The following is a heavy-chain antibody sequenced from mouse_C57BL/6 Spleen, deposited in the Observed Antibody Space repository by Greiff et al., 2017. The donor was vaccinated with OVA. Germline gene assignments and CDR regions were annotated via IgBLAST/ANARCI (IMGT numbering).Heavy chain of an antibody. D-gene: IGHD2-2*01. CDR3: ACGGYPYYAMDY. Sequence: VQLQQPGAELVKPGASVKVSCKASGYTFTSYWMHWVKQRPGQGLEWIGRIHPSDSDTNYNQKFKGKATLTVDKSSSTAYMQLISLTSEDSAVYYCACGGYPYYAMDYWGQGTSVTVSS. CDR1: GYTFTSYW. CDR2: IHPSDSDT. J-gene: IGHJ4*01. V-gene: IGHV1-74*01.